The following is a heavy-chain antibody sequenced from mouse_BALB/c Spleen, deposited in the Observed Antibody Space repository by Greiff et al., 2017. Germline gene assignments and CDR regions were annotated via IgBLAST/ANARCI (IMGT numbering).Heavy chain of an antibody. D-gene: IGHD1-1*01. CDR2: INPSNGRT. J-gene: IGHJ4*01. CDR3: ARLLRSYAMDY. V-gene: IGHV1S81*02. CDR1: GYTFTSYW. Sequence: QVQLKQPGAELVKPGASVKLSCKASGYTFTSYWMHWVKQRPGQGLEWIGEINPSNGRTNYNEKFKSKATLTVDKSSSTAYMQLSSLTSEDSAVYYCARLLRSYAMDYWGQGTSVTVSS.